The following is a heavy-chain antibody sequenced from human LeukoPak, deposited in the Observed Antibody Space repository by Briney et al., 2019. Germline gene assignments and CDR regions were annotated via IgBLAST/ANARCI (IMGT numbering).Heavy chain of an antibody. Sequence: PGGSLRLSCAASGFTFSSYWMHWVRHAPGKGLVWVSRINSDGRSTSYADSVKGRFTISRDNAKNTLYLQMNSLRAEDTAVYYCAATKGSGSYLAFDIWGQGTMVTVSS. CDR3: AATKGSGSYLAFDI. D-gene: IGHD3-10*01. CDR1: GFTFSSYW. V-gene: IGHV3-74*01. J-gene: IGHJ3*02. CDR2: INSDGRST.